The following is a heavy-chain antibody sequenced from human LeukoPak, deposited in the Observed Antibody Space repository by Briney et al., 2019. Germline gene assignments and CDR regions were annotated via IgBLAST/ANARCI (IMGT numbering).Heavy chain of an antibody. CDR2: MNPNSGNT. V-gene: IGHV1-8*01. J-gene: IGHJ4*02. Sequence: ASVKVSCKASGYTFTSYDINCVRQATVQRLEWMGWMNPNSGNTGYAQKFQGRVTMTRNTSISTAYMELSSLRSEDTAVYYCARVTAYCGGDCYSDYWGQGTLVTVSS. D-gene: IGHD2-21*02. CDR1: GYTFTSYD. CDR3: ARVTAYCGGDCYSDY.